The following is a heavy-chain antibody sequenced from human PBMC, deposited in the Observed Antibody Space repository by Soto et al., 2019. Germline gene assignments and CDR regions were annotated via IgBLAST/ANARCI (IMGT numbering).Heavy chain of an antibody. D-gene: IGHD6-19*01. J-gene: IGHJ4*02. V-gene: IGHV4-59*11. CDR1: GGSISGHY. Sequence: ASETLSLTCTVSGGSISGHYWTWIRQPPGKGLEWIGYIFYNGGTNYNPSLKSRVTISVDTSKNQFSLKLSSVSAADTAVYYCARVGSSGWPPDYWGPGTLVTVSS. CDR2: IFYNGGT. CDR3: ARVGSSGWPPDY.